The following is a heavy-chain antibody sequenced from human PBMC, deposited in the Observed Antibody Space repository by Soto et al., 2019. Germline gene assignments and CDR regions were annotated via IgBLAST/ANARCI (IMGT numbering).Heavy chain of an antibody. D-gene: IGHD3-10*01. Sequence: QGQVMQSGAEVKKPGDSVKVSCKTSGYIFSDYGINWVRQAPGQGLEWMGWISGYSGNANLAQKFQGRVTMTTDKSKRTAYMELRRLRSDDTAVYYCAKRPSGTPWGESDYWGQGTLVTVSS. CDR3: AKRPSGTPWGESDY. J-gene: IGHJ4*02. CDR2: ISGYSGNA. V-gene: IGHV1-18*04. CDR1: GYIFSDYG.